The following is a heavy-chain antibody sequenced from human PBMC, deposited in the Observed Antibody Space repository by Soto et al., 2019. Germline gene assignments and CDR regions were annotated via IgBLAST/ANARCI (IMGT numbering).Heavy chain of an antibody. CDR3: ARVGYYDYVWGSYGVAH. CDR2: INPNGGAT. V-gene: IGHV1-2*02. J-gene: IGHJ4*02. CDR1: GYIFAGYY. Sequence: QVQLVQSGAEVKMPGASVKVSCKASGYIFAGYYMAWVRQAPGQGLEWMGWINPNGGATDYPPQFQDRVNMTRDMSITTAYMDLTRLTSDDTAVYDCARVGYYDYVWGSYGVAHWGQGTLITVSS. D-gene: IGHD3-16*01.